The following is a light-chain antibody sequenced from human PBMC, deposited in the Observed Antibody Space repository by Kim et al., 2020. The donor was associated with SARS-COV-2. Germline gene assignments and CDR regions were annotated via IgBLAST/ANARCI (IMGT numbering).Light chain of an antibody. V-gene: IGLV3-19*01. J-gene: IGLJ2*01. Sequence: AVRQTVRITWQGDSLRSYYASWYQQKPGQAPVLVIYGKNNRPSGIPDRFSGSSSGNTASLTITGAQAEDEADYYCNSRDSSGNHLVFGGGTKLTVL. CDR1: SLRSYY. CDR2: GKN. CDR3: NSRDSSGNHLV.